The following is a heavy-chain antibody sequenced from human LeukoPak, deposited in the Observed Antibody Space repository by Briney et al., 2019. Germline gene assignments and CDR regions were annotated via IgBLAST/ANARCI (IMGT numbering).Heavy chain of an antibody. CDR2: IYYSGST. J-gene: IGHJ4*02. D-gene: IGHD6-13*01. CDR1: VGSISIYY. Sequence: PSETLSLTCTLSVGSISIYYWSWIRQPPGKGLEWIGYIYYSGSTNYNPSLKSRVTMSVDTSKKQFSLKLSSVTAADTAVYYCARYSSSWESFDCWGKGTLVTVAS. CDR3: ARYSSSWESFDC. V-gene: IGHV4-59*12.